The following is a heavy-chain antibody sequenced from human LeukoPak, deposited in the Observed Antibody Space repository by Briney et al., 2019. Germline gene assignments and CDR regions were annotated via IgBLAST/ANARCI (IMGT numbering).Heavy chain of an antibody. CDR1: GFTHPSNY. V-gene: IGHV3-66*01. Sequence: GGSLRHSCAASGFTHPSNYMSGVRPAPGRGVEGGCSSYSGGGAYYADSVKGRFTIYRDNSRNTLFLQMNSLGAEDTAMYYCARVFPPNWFDPWGQGTLVTVSS. CDR3: ARVFPPNWFDP. J-gene: IGHJ5*02. D-gene: IGHD3-10*02. CDR2: SYSGGGA.